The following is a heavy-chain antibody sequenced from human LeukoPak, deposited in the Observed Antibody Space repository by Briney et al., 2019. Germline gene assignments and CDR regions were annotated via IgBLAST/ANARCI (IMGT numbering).Heavy chain of an antibody. D-gene: IGHD1-26*01. CDR3: SRGGSFLSAFDS. Sequence: GGSLRLSCAASGFTVTSNYMSWVRQAPGKGLEWVSIIYGGGSVFFADSVKGRFTISRDNSKNTLYLQMNSLRGEDTALYHSSRGGSFLSAFDSWGQGTMVTVSS. V-gene: IGHV3-53*01. J-gene: IGHJ3*02. CDR2: IYGGGSV. CDR1: GFTVTSNY.